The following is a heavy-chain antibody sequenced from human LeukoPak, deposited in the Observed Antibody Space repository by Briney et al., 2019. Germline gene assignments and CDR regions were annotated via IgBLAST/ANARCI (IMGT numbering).Heavy chain of an antibody. CDR2: INYSGNT. J-gene: IGHJ6*03. V-gene: IGHV4-39*01. Sequence: SETLSLTCAVSNGSVSSDGYYWAWIRQPPGKGLEWIGSINYSGNTYYTPSLRSRVTISVDTSRNQFSLKVNSVTAADTAVFYCARQMPFYDYWSGQPRAYYYMDVWGKGTTVTVSS. CDR3: ARQMPFYDYWSGQPRAYYYMDV. D-gene: IGHD3-3*01. CDR1: NGSVSSDGYY.